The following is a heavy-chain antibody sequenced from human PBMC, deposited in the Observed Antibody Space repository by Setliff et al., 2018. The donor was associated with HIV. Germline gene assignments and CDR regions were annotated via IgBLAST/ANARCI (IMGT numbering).Heavy chain of an antibody. V-gene: IGHV4-34*01. CDR2: INHRGST. D-gene: IGHD6-13*01. Sequence: SETLSLTCAVYGGSFSDYYWTWIRQSPGKGLEWIGEINHRGSTNYNPSLKSRVTVSVDTSKNQFSLKLGSVTAADTAVYYCARESPSSGWFYFDFWGQGTLVTVS. J-gene: IGHJ4*02. CDR1: GGSFSDYY. CDR3: ARESPSSGWFYFDF.